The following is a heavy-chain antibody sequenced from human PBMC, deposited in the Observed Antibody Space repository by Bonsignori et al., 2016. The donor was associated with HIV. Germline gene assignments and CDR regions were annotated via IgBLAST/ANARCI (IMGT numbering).Heavy chain of an antibody. J-gene: IGHJ4*02. CDR3: ATATGFAALWFGELSY. CDR1: GFTFSSYA. D-gene: IGHD3-10*01. Sequence: GGSLRLSCAASGFTFSSYAMSWVRQAPGKGLEWVSAISGSGGSTYYADSVKGRFTISRDNSKNTLYLQMNSLRAEDTAVYYCATATGFAALWFGELSYWGQGTLVTVSS. V-gene: IGHV3-23*01. CDR2: ISGSGGST.